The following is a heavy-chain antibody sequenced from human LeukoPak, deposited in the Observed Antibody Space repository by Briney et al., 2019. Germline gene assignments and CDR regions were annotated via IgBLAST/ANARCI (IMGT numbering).Heavy chain of an antibody. CDR2: ISWNSGSI. D-gene: IGHD4-17*01. CDR1: GFTFDDYA. V-gene: IGHV3-9*01. Sequence: SLRLSCAASGFTFDDYAMHWVRQAPGKGLEWVSGISWNSGSIGYADSVKGRFTISRDNAKNSLYLQMNSLRAEDTALYYCAKGHGDQGYFDLWGRGTLVTVSS. J-gene: IGHJ2*01. CDR3: AKGHGDQGYFDL.